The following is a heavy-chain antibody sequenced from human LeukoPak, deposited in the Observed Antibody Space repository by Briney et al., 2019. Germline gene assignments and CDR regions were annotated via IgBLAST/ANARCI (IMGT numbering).Heavy chain of an antibody. J-gene: IGHJ3*02. CDR2: INPNTGGR. CDR3: ARGALGYGADLFDI. Sequence: GASVKVSCKTSGYTFTDYYFHWVRQAPGQGPEWMGWINPNTGGRGYAQKFQGRVTMTRDTSISAAYMELSSLRSDDTAVYYCARGALGYGADLFDIWGQGTMVTVSS. D-gene: IGHD4-17*01. CDR1: GYTFTDYY. V-gene: IGHV1-2*02.